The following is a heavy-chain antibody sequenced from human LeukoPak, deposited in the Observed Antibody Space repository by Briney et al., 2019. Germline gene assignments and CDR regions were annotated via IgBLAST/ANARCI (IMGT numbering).Heavy chain of an antibody. V-gene: IGHV3-30*04. Sequence: GGSLRLSCAASGFTFSTYAMHWVRQAPGKGLEWVAAISYDGSNKNYADSVKGRFTISRDNSKNTLYLQMNSLRAEDTAVYYCARDCIRSSSSWTGWFDPWGQGTLVTVSS. D-gene: IGHD6-13*01. CDR2: ISYDGSNK. J-gene: IGHJ5*02. CDR1: GFTFSTYA. CDR3: ARDCIRSSSSWTGWFDP.